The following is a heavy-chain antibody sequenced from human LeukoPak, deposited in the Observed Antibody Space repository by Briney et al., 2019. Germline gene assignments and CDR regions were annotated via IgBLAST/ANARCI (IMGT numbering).Heavy chain of an antibody. CDR1: GYTFTGYY. Sequence: ASVKVSCKASGYTFTGYYMHWVRQAPGQGLGWMGWINPNSGGTNYAQKFQGRVTMTRDTSISTAYMELSRLRSDDTAVYYCARDIVAGEYYYDSSGAPHAFDIWGQGTMVTVSS. J-gene: IGHJ3*02. D-gene: IGHD3-22*01. V-gene: IGHV1-2*02. CDR3: ARDIVAGEYYYDSSGAPHAFDI. CDR2: INPNSGGT.